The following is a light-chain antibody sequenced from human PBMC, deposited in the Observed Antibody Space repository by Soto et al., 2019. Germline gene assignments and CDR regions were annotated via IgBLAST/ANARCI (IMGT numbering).Light chain of an antibody. CDR2: GAS. CDR3: QQYYAWPLT. Sequence: IVMTQSPDTLSVSPGERATLSCRASQSVSSNLAWYQQIPGQAPRLLIYGASTRATGFPARFSGSGSATEFTLTISNLQSEDFAVYYCQQYYAWPLTFGGGTKV. J-gene: IGKJ4*01. CDR1: QSVSSN. V-gene: IGKV3-15*01.